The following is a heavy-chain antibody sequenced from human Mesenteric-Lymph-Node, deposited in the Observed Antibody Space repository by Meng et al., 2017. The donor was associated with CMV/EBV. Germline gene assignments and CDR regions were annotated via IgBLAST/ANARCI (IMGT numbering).Heavy chain of an antibody. Sequence: SLKISCAASGFIFSNYAMHWVRQAPGKGLEWVAVISYDGSRTYYGESVKGRFTVSRDNSKNTLYLQMNTLRPDDTAVYYCARDLGDNDLWGQGTLVTVSS. CDR3: ARDLGDNDL. V-gene: IGHV3-30*04. CDR1: GFIFSNYA. CDR2: ISYDGSRT. D-gene: IGHD3-10*01. J-gene: IGHJ5*02.